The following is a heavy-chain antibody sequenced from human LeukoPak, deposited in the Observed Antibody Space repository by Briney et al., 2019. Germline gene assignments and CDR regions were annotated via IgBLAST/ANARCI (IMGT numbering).Heavy chain of an antibody. CDR3: ASLLGSGSYQAGYYYGMDV. CDR2: ISSSSSYI. D-gene: IGHD3-10*01. J-gene: IGHJ6*02. Sequence: GGSLRLSCAASGFTFSSYSMNWVRQAPGKGLEWVSSISSSSSYIYYADSVKGRFTISRDNAKNSLYLQMNSLRAEDTAVYYCASLLGSGSYQAGYYYGMDVWGQGTTVTVSS. CDR1: GFTFSSYS. V-gene: IGHV3-21*01.